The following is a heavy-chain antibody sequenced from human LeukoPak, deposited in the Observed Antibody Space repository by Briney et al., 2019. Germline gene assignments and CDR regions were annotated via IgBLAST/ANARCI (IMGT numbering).Heavy chain of an antibody. V-gene: IGHV4-59*01. CDR2: IYYSGST. D-gene: IGHD5-18*01. J-gene: IGHJ5*02. Sequence: SETLSLTCTVSGGSISSYYCSWIRQPPGKGKELIGYIYYSGSTNYNPSLKSRVTISVDTSKNQFSLKLSSVTAADTAVYYCARKGRYGGYVWFDPWGQGTLVTVSS. CDR3: ARKGRYGGYVWFDP. CDR1: GGSISSYY.